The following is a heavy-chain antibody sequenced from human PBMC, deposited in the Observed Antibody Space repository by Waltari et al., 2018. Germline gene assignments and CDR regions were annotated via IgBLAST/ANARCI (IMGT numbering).Heavy chain of an antibody. CDR2: SKQHGMWV. CDR3: VRDHSSGWSFQH. J-gene: IGHJ1*01. CDR1: GFTFSTYW. D-gene: IGHD6-19*01. V-gene: IGHV3-7*01. Sequence: EVQLVESGGNLVQPGGSLRLSCAALGFTFSTYWMFWIRQAPGKGLEWGANSKQHGMWVFYADSVKGRFTVSRDNAKNSLYVQMNNLRAEDTGLYFCVRDHSSGWSFQHWGQGTLVAVSS.